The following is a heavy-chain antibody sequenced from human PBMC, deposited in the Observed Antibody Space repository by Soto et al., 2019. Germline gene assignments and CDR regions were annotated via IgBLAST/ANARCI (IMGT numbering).Heavy chain of an antibody. CDR1: GFTFSSYG. J-gene: IGHJ5*02. CDR3: AKEPYSVETFEYSSSWTWVYP. D-gene: IGHD6-6*01. Sequence: QVQLVESGGGVVQPGRSLRLSCAASGFTFSSYGMHWVRQAPGKGLEWVAVISYDGSNKYYADSVKGRFTISRDNSKNQQYLQQNRLRAEDTDVYYGAKEPYSVETFEYSSSWTWVYPWGPGTLVTGSS. V-gene: IGHV3-30*18. CDR2: ISYDGSNK.